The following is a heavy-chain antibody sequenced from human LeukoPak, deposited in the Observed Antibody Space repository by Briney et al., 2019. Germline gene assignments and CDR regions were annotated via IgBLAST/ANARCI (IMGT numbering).Heavy chain of an antibody. V-gene: IGHV5-51*01. J-gene: IGHJ4*02. Sequence: GESLKISCKGSGYSFTSYWIGWVRQMPGKGLEWMGIIYPGDSDTRYSPSFQGQVTTSADKSISTAYLQWSSLKASDTAMYYCARSDYDILTGYPVDPFDYWGQGTLVTVSS. D-gene: IGHD3-9*01. CDR1: GYSFTSYW. CDR3: ARSDYDILTGYPVDPFDY. CDR2: IYPGDSDT.